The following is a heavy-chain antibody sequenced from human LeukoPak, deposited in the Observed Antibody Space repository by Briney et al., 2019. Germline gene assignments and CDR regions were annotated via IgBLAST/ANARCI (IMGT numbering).Heavy chain of an antibody. Sequence: SETLSLTCTVSGGSISSYYWSWIRQPPGKGLEWIGYIYYSGSTNYNPSLKSRVTISVDTSKNQFSLKLSSVTAADTAVDYCARGRDGYNLEVGYWGQGTLVTVSS. CDR2: IYYSGST. D-gene: IGHD5-24*01. J-gene: IGHJ4*02. CDR3: ARGRDGYNLEVGY. CDR1: GGSISSYY. V-gene: IGHV4-59*01.